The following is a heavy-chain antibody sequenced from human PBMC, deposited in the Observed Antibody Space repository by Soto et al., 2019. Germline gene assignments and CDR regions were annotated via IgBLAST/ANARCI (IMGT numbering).Heavy chain of an antibody. CDR1: GYTFTSYG. Sequence: QVQLVQSGAEVKKPGASVKVSCKASGYTFTSYGISWVRQAPGQGLEWMGWISAYNGHTNYAQKLQGRVTMTTDESSSTGDMELRSLRSNGTAVYYCAKAHRIAVAALIDYWGQGTLVTVSS. D-gene: IGHD6-19*01. J-gene: IGHJ4*02. V-gene: IGHV1-18*01. CDR3: AKAHRIAVAALIDY. CDR2: ISAYNGHT.